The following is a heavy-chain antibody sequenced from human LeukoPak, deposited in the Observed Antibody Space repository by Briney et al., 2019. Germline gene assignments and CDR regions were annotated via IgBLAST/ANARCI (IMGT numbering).Heavy chain of an antibody. D-gene: IGHD2-15*01. J-gene: IGHJ4*02. V-gene: IGHV3-7*01. CDR3: VRGCGRAICPYFFDS. Sequence: GGSLRLSCAVSGFTFSTYWMSWVRQAPGKGLEWVATIRQDGSEKHYEDSVKGRFPISRDNAKNSLYLQMNSLTVEDTAVYYCVRGCGRAICPYFFDSWGQGTLVTVS. CDR1: GFTFSTYW. CDR2: IRQDGSEK.